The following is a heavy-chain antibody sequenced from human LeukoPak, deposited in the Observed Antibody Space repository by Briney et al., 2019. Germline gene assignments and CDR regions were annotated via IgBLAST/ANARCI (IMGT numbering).Heavy chain of an antibody. V-gene: IGHV1-46*01. CDR1: GYTFTSYY. D-gene: IGHD1-1*01. J-gene: IGHJ4*02. Sequence: ASVKVSCKASGYTFTSYYMYWVRQAPGQGLEWMGIINPSGGSTSYAQKFQGRVTMTRDTSTSTVYMELSSLRAEDTAVYYCTKSATVFYKGASVEGYPVEPFDSWGQGDLVTVSS. CDR3: TKSATVFYKGASVEGYPVEPFDS. CDR2: INPSGGST.